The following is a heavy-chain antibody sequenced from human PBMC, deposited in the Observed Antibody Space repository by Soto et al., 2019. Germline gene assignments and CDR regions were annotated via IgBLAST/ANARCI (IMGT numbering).Heavy chain of an antibody. J-gene: IGHJ4*02. D-gene: IGHD1-1*01. CDR1: GYRFSSSW. CDR2: VYPSDSDV. CDR3: TNAPTGHFDS. Sequence: GEYLKISCQGTGYRFSSSWIGWVREKPGKGLEWLGNVYPSDSDVRYSPAFEGQVTISADNSINTAYLQLLNLKASDTDTDYCTNAPTGHFDSWGQGTLDTVSS. V-gene: IGHV5-51*01.